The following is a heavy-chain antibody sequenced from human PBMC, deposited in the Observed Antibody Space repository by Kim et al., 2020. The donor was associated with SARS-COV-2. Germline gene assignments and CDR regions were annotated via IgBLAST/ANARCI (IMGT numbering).Heavy chain of an antibody. D-gene: IGHD3-10*01. V-gene: IGHV2-70*01. Sequence: SGPTLVNPTQTLTLTCTFSGFSLSTSGMCVSWIRQPPGKALEWLALIDWDDDKYYSTSLKTRLTISKDTSKNQVVLTMTNMDPVDTATYYCARIRCEQWFGELYYYDYYGMDVWGQGTTVTVSS. CDR2: IDWDDDK. CDR1: GFSLSTSGMC. J-gene: IGHJ6*02. CDR3: ARIRCEQWFGELYYYDYYGMDV.